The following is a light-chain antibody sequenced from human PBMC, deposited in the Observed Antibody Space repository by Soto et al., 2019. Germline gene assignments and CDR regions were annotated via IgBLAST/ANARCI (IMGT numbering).Light chain of an antibody. V-gene: IGKV3-11*01. Sequence: EIVLTQSPGTLSLSPGERATRSCRASQSVGKSLAWYQQKPGQAPRLLIYGASTRATGIPDRFSGSGSGTDFTLTISSLEPEDSAVYYCQQRSNWPLTFGPGTKGDIK. CDR1: QSVGKS. J-gene: IGKJ3*01. CDR2: GAS. CDR3: QQRSNWPLT.